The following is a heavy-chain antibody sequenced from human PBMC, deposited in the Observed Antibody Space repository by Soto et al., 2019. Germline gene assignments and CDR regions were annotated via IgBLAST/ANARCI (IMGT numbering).Heavy chain of an antibody. V-gene: IGHV1-69*13. CDR3: APVPAEDCGGDCSMGY. Sequence: GASVKVSCKASGGTFSSYAISWVRQAPGQGLEWMGGIIPIFGTANYAQKFQGRVTITADESTSTAYMELSSLRSEDTAVYYCAPVPAEDCGGDCSMGYWGQGTLVTVSS. J-gene: IGHJ4*02. D-gene: IGHD2-21*02. CDR2: IIPIFGTA. CDR1: GGTFSSYA.